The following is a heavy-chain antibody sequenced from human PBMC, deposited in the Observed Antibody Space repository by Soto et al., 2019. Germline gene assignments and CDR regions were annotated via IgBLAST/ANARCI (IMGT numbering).Heavy chain of an antibody. Sequence: QVQLVESGGGVVQPGRSLRLSCAASGFTFSSYAMHWVRQAPGKGLEWVALIWDDGTKKYYAESVKGRFTISRDNSKNTLYLQMNPQRSDDRAVFYCARDRRPGAPLWVLSYGDGMDVWGQGTTVTVSS. V-gene: IGHV3-33*01. J-gene: IGHJ6*02. CDR2: IWDDGTKK. D-gene: IGHD4-17*01. CDR1: GFTFSSYA. CDR3: ARDRRPGAPLWVLSYGDGMDV.